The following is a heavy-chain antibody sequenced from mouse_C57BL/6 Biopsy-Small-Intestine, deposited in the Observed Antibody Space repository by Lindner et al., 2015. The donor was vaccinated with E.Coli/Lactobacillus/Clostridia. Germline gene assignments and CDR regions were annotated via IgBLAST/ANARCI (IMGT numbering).Heavy chain of an antibody. CDR1: GYTLVSYD. D-gene: IGHD3-3*01. J-gene: IGHJ4*01. V-gene: IGHV1-84*02. CDR3: ARGDTWFDP. CDR2: ISGYNGNT. Sequence: SVKVSCKTSGYTLVSYDISWVRQAPGQGLEWMGWISGYNGNTNYAQKFQGRVTMTTDASTSTAYMEMRNLRVDDTATYFCARGDTWFDPWGQGTLVTVSS.